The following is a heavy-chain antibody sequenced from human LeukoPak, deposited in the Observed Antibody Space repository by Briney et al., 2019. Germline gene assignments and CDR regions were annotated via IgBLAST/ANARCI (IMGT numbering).Heavy chain of an antibody. CDR3: ARWTGTTDAFDI. Sequence: ASETLSLTCAVSGYSISSGCYWGWIRQPPGKGLEWLGSIYHSGSTYYNPSLKSRVTISVDTSKNQFSLKLSSVTAADTAVYYCARWTGTTDAFDIWGQGTMVTVSS. CDR1: GYSISSGCY. V-gene: IGHV4-38-2*01. CDR2: IYHSGST. D-gene: IGHD3/OR15-3a*01. J-gene: IGHJ3*02.